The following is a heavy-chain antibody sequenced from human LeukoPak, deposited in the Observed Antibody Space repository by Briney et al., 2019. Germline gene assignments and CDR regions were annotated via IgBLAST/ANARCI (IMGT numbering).Heavy chain of an antibody. CDR2: IYYSGST. D-gene: IGHD3-10*01. J-gene: IGHJ3*02. CDR1: GGSISSYY. V-gene: IGHV4-59*01. CDR3: ARDNGVDDAFDI. Sequence: SETLSLTCTVSGGSISSYYWSRVRQPPGKGLEWIGYIYYSGSTNYNPSLKSRVTISVDTSKNQFSLKLSSVTAADTAVYYCARDNGVDDAFDIWGQGTMVTVSS.